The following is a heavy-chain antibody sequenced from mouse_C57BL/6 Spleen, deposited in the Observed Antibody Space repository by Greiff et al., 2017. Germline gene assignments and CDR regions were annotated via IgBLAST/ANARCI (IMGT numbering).Heavy chain of an antibody. CDR3: ARDRDYGSSYDYAMDY. V-gene: IGHV3-6*01. CDR2: ISYDGSN. J-gene: IGHJ4*01. D-gene: IGHD1-1*01. Sequence: EVQLQQSGPGLVKPSQSLSLTCSVTGYSITSGYYWNWIRQFPGNKLEWMGYISYDGSNNYNPSLKNRISITRDTSKNQFFLKLNSVTTEDTATYYCARDRDYGSSYDYAMDYWGQGTSVTVSS. CDR1: GYSITSGYY.